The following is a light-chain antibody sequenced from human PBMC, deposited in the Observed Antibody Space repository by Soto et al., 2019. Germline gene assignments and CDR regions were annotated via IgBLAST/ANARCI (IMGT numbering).Light chain of an antibody. CDR3: QTWGTGIVV. CDR2: LNSDGSH. CDR1: SEHSSYA. V-gene: IGLV4-69*01. Sequence: QPVLTQSPSASASLGASVKFTSTLSSEHSSYAIAWHQQQPEKGPRYLMKLNSDGSHNKGDGIPDRFSGSSSGAERYLTISSLQSEDEADYYCQTWGTGIVVFGGGTKLTVL. J-gene: IGLJ2*01.